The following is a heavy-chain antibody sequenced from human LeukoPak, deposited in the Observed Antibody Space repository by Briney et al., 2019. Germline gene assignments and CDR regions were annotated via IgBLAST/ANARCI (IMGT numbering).Heavy chain of an antibody. D-gene: IGHD2/OR15-2a*01. J-gene: IGHJ4*02. CDR3: ARVSRIYDY. Sequence: PSETLSLTCTVSGGSISSGSYYWSWIRQPAGKGLEWIERIYTSGSTNYNPSLKSRVTISVDTSKNQFSLKLSSVTAADTAVYYCARVSRIYDYWGQGTLVTVSS. V-gene: IGHV4-61*02. CDR2: IYTSGST. CDR1: GGSISSGSYY.